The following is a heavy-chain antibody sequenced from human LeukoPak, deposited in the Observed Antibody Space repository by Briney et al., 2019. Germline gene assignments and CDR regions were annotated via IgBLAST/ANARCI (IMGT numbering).Heavy chain of an antibody. CDR3: ARAPITSPFYFDY. D-gene: IGHD2-2*01. CDR1: GFDFDAHG. Sequence: GGSLRLSCSASGFDFDAHGMSWVRPVPGKGLEWVSGINWSGGSTAYADPIRGRITISRDHAKNSLYLQMDSLRAEDTALYYCARAPITSPFYFDYWGQGTLVTVSS. CDR2: INWSGGST. V-gene: IGHV3-20*04. J-gene: IGHJ4*02.